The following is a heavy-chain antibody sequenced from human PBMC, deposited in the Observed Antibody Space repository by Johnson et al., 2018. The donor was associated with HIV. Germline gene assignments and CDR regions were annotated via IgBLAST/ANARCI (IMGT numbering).Heavy chain of an antibody. Sequence: QVQLVESGGGLVQPGGSLRLSCAASGFTFSSYAMSWVRQAPGKGLEWVAVISYDGSNKFYADSVKGRFTISRDNAKNSLYLQMNSLRAEDTAVYYCAREGGAAAPDAFDIWGQGTMVTVSS. CDR2: ISYDGSNK. V-gene: IGHV3-30-3*01. CDR3: AREGGAAAPDAFDI. J-gene: IGHJ3*02. CDR1: GFTFSSYA. D-gene: IGHD2-2*01.